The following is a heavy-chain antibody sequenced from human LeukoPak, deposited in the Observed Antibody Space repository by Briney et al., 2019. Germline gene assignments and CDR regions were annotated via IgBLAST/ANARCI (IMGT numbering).Heavy chain of an antibody. D-gene: IGHD2-15*01. Sequence: ASVKVSCKASGYTFTDYDINWVRQATGQGLEWMGWINPNSGGTNYAQKFQGRVTMTRDTSISTAYMELSRLRSDDTAVYYCAALVVSDYWGQGTLVTVSS. J-gene: IGHJ4*02. V-gene: IGHV1-2*02. CDR1: GYTFTDYD. CDR2: INPNSGGT. CDR3: AALVVSDY.